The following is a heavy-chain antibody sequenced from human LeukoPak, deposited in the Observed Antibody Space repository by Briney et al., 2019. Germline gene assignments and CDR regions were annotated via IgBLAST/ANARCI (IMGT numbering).Heavy chain of an antibody. J-gene: IGHJ4*02. CDR2: ISSGSGNF. D-gene: IGHD3-9*01. CDR3: ARQGPQRSYYDILTGYFDH. Sequence: GGSLRLSCAASGFTFSSYTMNWVRQAPGKGLEWVSSISSGSGNFYSADSVKGRFTISRDDAKDSLYLQMNSLGAEDSAVYYCARQGPQRSYYDILTGYFDHWGQGTLVIVSS. CDR1: GFTFSSYT. V-gene: IGHV3-21*01.